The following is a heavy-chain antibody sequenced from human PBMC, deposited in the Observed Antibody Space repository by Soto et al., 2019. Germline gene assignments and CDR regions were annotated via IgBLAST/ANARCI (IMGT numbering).Heavy chain of an antibody. V-gene: IGHV3-74*01. CDR3: TRVIDGRSGLFDY. CDR2: ISGDGRTT. CDR1: GFTLSGYW. Sequence: EVQLVEAGGDLVQPGGSLRLSCVASGFTLSGYWMHWVRQVPGKGLVWVSRISGDGRTTNYADSVKGRFTISRDNAKNTLYLQMDSLRAEDTALYYCTRVIDGRSGLFDYWGQGNLFTVSS. D-gene: IGHD1-26*01. J-gene: IGHJ4*02.